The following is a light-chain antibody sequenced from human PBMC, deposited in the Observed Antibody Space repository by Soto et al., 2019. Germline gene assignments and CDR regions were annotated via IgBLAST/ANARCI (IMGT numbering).Light chain of an antibody. CDR1: QSVSNN. V-gene: IGKV3-15*01. CDR2: DAS. J-gene: IGKJ1*01. CDR3: QQDNNWPPWS. Sequence: ILMTQPPATLSVSPGERATLSCRASQSVSNNLAWYKQKPGQAPRLLIYDASTRATGIPARFSGSGSGTEFTLTIRELQSEDFPGYYCQQDNNWPPWSFGQGTKVDIK.